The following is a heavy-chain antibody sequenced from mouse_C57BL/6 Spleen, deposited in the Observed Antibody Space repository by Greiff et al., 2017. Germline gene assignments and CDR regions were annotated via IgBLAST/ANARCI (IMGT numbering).Heavy chain of an antibody. CDR2: INPNNGGT. V-gene: IGHV1-18*01. J-gene: IGHJ4*01. CDR1: GYTFTDYN. CDR3: ARWGIYYAMDY. Sequence: EVKLVESGPELVKPGASVKIPCKASGYTFTDYNMAWVKQSHGKSLEWIGDINPNNGGTIYNQKFKGKATLTVDKSSSTAYMELRSLTSEDTAVYYCARWGIYYAMDYWGQGTSVTVSS.